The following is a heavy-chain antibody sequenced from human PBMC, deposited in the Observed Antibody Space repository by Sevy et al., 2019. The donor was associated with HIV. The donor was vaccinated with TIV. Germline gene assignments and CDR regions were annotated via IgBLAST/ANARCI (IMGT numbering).Heavy chain of an antibody. Sequence: GGSLRLSCAASGFTFSSYGMHWVRQAPGKGLEWVAVIWYDGSNKYYADSVKGRFTISRDNSKNTLYLQMNSLRAEDTAVYYSARDQIQLWMTTETTSAYYYGMDVWGQGTTVTVSS. CDR2: IWYDGSNK. J-gene: IGHJ6*02. CDR1: GFTFSSYG. D-gene: IGHD4-17*01. CDR3: ARDQIQLWMTTETTSAYYYGMDV. V-gene: IGHV3-33*01.